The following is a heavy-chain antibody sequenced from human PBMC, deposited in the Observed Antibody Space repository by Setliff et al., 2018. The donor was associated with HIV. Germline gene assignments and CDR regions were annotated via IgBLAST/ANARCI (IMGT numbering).Heavy chain of an antibody. J-gene: IGHJ4*02. V-gene: IGHV4-31*03. Sequence: SETLSLTCTVSSWSISSGTYYWSWIRQYPGKGLEWIGYIDYSGSSFYNPSLKSRVTLSIDTSKNQFSLKLSSVTAADTAVYYCARDRYAGEIDYWGQGTPVTISS. CDR1: SWSISSGTYY. CDR3: ARDRYAGEIDY. D-gene: IGHD3-10*01. CDR2: IDYSGSS.